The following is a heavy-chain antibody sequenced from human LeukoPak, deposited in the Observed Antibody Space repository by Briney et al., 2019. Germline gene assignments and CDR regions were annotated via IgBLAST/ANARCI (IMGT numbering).Heavy chain of an antibody. V-gene: IGHV3-21*01. CDR2: ISSSSSYI. J-gene: IGHJ5*02. CDR1: GFTFSSYS. D-gene: IGHD6-13*01. Sequence: GGSLRLSCAASGFTFSSYSMNWVRQAPGKGLEWVSSISSSSSYIYYADSVKGRFTISRDNAKNSLYLQMNSLRAEDTAVYYCARDMGLEEQQLVFSPWGQGTLDTVSS. CDR3: ARDMGLEEQQLVFSP.